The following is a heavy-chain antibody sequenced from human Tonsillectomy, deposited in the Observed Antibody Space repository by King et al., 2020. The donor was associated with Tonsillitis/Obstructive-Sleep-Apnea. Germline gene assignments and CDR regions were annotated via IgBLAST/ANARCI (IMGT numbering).Heavy chain of an antibody. CDR1: DGSISSYNYY. Sequence: QLQESGPGLVKPSETLSLTCTVSDGSISSYNYYWGWIRQPPGQGLEWIGSIFYSGSTYFNPSLKSRVTISVDTSKNQFSLRLSSVTAADTAIYYCARQVWDPPYSYYCLDVWGQGTTVTVSS. J-gene: IGHJ6*02. V-gene: IGHV4-39*01. CDR3: ARQVWDPPYSYYCLDV. D-gene: IGHD1-26*01. CDR2: IFYSGST.